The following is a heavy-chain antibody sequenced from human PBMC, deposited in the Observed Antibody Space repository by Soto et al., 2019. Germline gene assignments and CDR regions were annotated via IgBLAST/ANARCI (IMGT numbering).Heavy chain of an antibody. Sequence: QVQLVESGGGVVQPGRSLRLSCAASGFTFSSYGMHWVRQAPGKGLEWVAVISDDGRDKHHAGPVKGRFTITRDNSKNTLYLIMDSLRPEDSAVYYCAKDRKREAAVYFFDYWGQGTLVAVSS. CDR3: AKDRKREAAVYFFDY. J-gene: IGHJ4*02. V-gene: IGHV3-30*18. CDR2: ISDDGRDK. D-gene: IGHD6-25*01. CDR1: GFTFSSYG.